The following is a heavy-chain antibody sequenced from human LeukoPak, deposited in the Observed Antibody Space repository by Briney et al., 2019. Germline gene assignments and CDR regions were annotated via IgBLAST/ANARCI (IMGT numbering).Heavy chain of an antibody. Sequence: GGSLRLSCAASGFTFRSYGMHWVRQAPGKGLEWVAVISYDGSNKYCADSVKGRFTISRDNSNNTLYLQMNSLRAEDTAVYYCAKDGCSGGSCSYSYYYYGMDVWGQGTTVTVSS. J-gene: IGHJ6*02. V-gene: IGHV3-30*18. D-gene: IGHD2-15*01. CDR3: AKDGCSGGSCSYSYYYYGMDV. CDR1: GFTFRSYG. CDR2: ISYDGSNK.